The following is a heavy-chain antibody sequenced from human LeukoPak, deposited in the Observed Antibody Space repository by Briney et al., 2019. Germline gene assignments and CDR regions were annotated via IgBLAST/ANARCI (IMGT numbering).Heavy chain of an antibody. Sequence: SETLSLTCAVYGGSFSGYYWSWIRQPPGKGLEWIGEINHSGSTNYNPSLKSRVTISVDTSKNQFSLKLSSVTAADTAVYYCASLDTAPGGSGWGQGTLVTVSS. CDR1: GGSFSGYY. V-gene: IGHV4-34*01. D-gene: IGHD6-19*01. CDR2: INHSGST. J-gene: IGHJ4*02. CDR3: ASLDTAPGGSG.